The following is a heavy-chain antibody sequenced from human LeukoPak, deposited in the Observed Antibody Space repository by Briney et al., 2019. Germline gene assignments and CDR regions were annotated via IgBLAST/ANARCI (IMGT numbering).Heavy chain of an antibody. CDR1: GGSFSDYH. CDR2: INDSGSA. CDR3: ARDLHDSSGYYSRYYYYYYMDV. V-gene: IGHV4-34*01. J-gene: IGHJ6*03. D-gene: IGHD3-22*01. Sequence: SETLSLTCAVYGGSFSDYHWTWIRQSPGKGLDWIGEINDSGSALYNPSLMNRVTISVDMSKNHFSLNLTSVTAADTAVYYCARDLHDSSGYYSRYYYYYYMDVWGKGTTVTISS.